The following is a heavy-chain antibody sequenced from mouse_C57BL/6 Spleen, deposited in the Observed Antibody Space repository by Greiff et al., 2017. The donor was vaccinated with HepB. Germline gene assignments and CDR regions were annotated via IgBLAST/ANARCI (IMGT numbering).Heavy chain of an antibody. CDR3: ARWGTEVNYAMDY. J-gene: IGHJ4*01. CDR2: IYPSDSET. Sequence: QVQLQQPGAELVRPGSSVKLSCKASGYTFTSYWMDWVKQRPGQGLEWIGNIYPSDSETHYNQKFKDKATLTVDKSSSTAYMQLSSLTSEDSAVYYCARWGTEVNYAMDYWGQGTSVTVSS. D-gene: IGHD1-1*01. CDR1: GYTFTSYW. V-gene: IGHV1-61*01.